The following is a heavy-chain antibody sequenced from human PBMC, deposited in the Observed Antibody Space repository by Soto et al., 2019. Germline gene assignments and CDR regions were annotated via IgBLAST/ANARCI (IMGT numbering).Heavy chain of an antibody. Sequence: QVQLQESGPGLVKPSQTLSLTCTVSGGSISSGGYYWSWIRQHPGKGLEWIGYIYYSGSTYYNPSLKSRVTISVDPSKTPFSLKLSSVTAADTAVYYCARDASPTYYDFWSGYSNGHYFDYWGQGTLVTVSS. V-gene: IGHV4-31*03. CDR1: GGSISSGGYY. D-gene: IGHD3-3*01. J-gene: IGHJ4*02. CDR2: IYYSGST. CDR3: ARDASPTYYDFWSGYSNGHYFDY.